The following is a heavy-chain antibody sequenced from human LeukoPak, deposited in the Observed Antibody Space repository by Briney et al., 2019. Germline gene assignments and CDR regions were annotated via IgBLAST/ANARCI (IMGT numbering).Heavy chain of an antibody. V-gene: IGHV1-58*01. CDR2: IVVGSGNT. Sequence: ASVKVSCKASGFTFTSSAVQWVRQARGQRLEWIGWIVVGSGNTNYAQKFQERVTITRDMSTSTAYVELSSLRSEDTAVYYCAVGLGYCSGGSCYDYWGQGTLVTVSS. CDR1: GFTFTSSA. J-gene: IGHJ4*02. D-gene: IGHD2-15*01. CDR3: AVGLGYCSGGSCYDY.